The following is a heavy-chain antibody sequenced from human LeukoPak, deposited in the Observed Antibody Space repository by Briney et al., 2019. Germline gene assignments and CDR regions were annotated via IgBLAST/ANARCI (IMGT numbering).Heavy chain of an antibody. D-gene: IGHD6-19*01. CDR2: INHSGST. J-gene: IGHJ4*02. CDR3: ARFNVWSLAVAGPSSPEFDY. Sequence: PSETLSLTCAVYGGSFSGYYWSWIRQPPGKGLEWIGEINHSGSTNYNPSLKSRVTISVDTSKNQFSLKLSSVTAADTAVYYCARFNVWSLAVAGPSSPEFDYWGQGTLVTVSS. CDR1: GGSFSGYY. V-gene: IGHV4-34*01.